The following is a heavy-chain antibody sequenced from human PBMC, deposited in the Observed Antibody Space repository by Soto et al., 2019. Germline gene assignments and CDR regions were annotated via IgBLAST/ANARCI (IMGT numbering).Heavy chain of an antibody. V-gene: IGHV1-69*13. Sequence: ASVKVSCKASGGTFSSYAISWVRQAPGQGLEWMGGIIPIFGTANYAQKFQGRVTITADESTSTAYMELSSLRSEDTAVYYCARSRVVAASPYYYYGMDVWGQGTTVTVSS. J-gene: IGHJ6*02. CDR1: GGTFSSYA. D-gene: IGHD2-15*01. CDR3: ARSRVVAASPYYYYGMDV. CDR2: IIPIFGTA.